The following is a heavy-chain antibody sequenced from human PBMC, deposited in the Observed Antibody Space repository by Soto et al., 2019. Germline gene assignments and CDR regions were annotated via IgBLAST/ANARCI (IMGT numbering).Heavy chain of an antibody. Sequence: QVQLQESGPGLVKPSQTLSLTCTVSGGSISSGGYYWSWIRQHPGKGLEWIGYIYYSGSTYYSPSLKIRVTLSVDTSKNQFSLKLSSVTAADTAVYYCASMDPSWHFDYWGQGTLVTVSS. CDR1: GGSISSGGYY. D-gene: IGHD3-10*01. CDR3: ASMDPSWHFDY. CDR2: IYYSGST. V-gene: IGHV4-31*03. J-gene: IGHJ4*02.